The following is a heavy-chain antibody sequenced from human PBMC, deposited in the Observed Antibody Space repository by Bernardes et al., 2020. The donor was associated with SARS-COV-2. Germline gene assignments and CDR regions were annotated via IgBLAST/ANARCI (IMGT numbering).Heavy chain of an antibody. V-gene: IGHV4-4*07. CDR3: ARGIAQIYYYALDV. J-gene: IGHJ6*02. CDR2: IYTSGST. D-gene: IGHD6-13*01. CDR1: GGSISSYY. Sequence: SETLSLTCTVSGGSISSYYWSWIRQPAGKGLEWIGRIYTSGSTNYNPSLKSRVTMSVDTSKNQFSLKLSSVTAADTAVYYCARGIAQIYYYALDVWGPGATVTVSS.